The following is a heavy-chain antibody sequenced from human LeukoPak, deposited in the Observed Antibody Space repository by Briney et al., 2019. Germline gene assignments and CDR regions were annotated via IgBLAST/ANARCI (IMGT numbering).Heavy chain of an antibody. J-gene: IGHJ4*02. V-gene: IGHV4-34*01. Sequence: SETLSLTCAVYGGSFSGYYWSWIRQPPGKGLEWIGEINHSGSTNYNPSLKSRVTISVDTSKNQFSLKLSSVAAADTAVYYCARRLTGTPRGYFDYWGQGTLVTVSS. CDR3: ARRLTGTPRGYFDY. CDR2: INHSGST. D-gene: IGHD1-7*01. CDR1: GGSFSGYY.